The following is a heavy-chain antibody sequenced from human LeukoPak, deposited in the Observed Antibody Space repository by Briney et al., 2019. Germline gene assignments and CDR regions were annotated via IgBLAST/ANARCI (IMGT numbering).Heavy chain of an antibody. CDR2: ISYDGSNK. J-gene: IGHJ4*02. V-gene: IGHV3-30-3*01. Sequence: PGGSLRLSCAASGFTFSSYAMHWVRQAPGKGLEWVAVISYDGSNKYYADSVKGRFTISRDNSKNTLYLQMNTLRAEDTALYFCVGAPYYYASGTFSPFDYWGQGTLVTVSS. CDR3: VGAPYYYASGTFSPFDY. CDR1: GFTFSSYA. D-gene: IGHD3-10*01.